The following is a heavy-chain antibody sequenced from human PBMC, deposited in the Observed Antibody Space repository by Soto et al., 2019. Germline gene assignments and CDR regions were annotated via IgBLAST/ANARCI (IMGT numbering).Heavy chain of an antibody. D-gene: IGHD2-15*01. CDR1: GYTFTGYY. V-gene: IGHV1-2*02. CDR2: INPNSGGT. CDR3: ARSGYCSGGSCYLAHY. Sequence: ASVKVSCTASGYTFTGYYMHWVRQAPGQGLEWMGWINPNSGGTNYAQKFQGRVTMTRDTSISTAYMELSRLRSDDTAVYYCARSGYCSGGSCYLAHYWGQGTLVTVSS. J-gene: IGHJ4*02.